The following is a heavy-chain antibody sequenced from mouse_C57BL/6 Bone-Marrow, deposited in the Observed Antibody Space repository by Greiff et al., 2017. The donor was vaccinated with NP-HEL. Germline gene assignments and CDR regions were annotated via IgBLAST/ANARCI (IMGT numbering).Heavy chain of an antibody. Sequence: VQLQQPGAELVKPGASVKLSCKASGYTFTSYWMHWVKQRPGQGLEWIGMIHPNSGSTNYNEKFKSKATLTVDKSSSTAYMQLSSLTSEDSAVYYCARRYYGSSYVPYYAMDYWGQGTSVTVSS. J-gene: IGHJ4*01. CDR1: GYTFTSYW. CDR2: IHPNSGST. CDR3: ARRYYGSSYVPYYAMDY. V-gene: IGHV1-64*01. D-gene: IGHD1-1*01.